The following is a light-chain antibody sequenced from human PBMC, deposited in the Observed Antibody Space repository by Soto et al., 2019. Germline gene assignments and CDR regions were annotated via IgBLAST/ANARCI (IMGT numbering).Light chain of an antibody. J-gene: IGKJ3*01. Sequence: DIQMAQSPSSLSASVGDTITITCRASRNINTYLNWYQQKPGKAPKLLIFGASSLQSGVPSRFSGSGSRTDFTLTINSQQPEDFATYYCQQTSAAPFTFGPGTKVDIK. CDR2: GAS. V-gene: IGKV1-39*01. CDR3: QQTSAAPFT. CDR1: RNINTY.